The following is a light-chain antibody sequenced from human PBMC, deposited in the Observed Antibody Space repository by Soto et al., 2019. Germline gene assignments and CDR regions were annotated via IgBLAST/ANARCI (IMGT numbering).Light chain of an antibody. J-gene: IGKJ2*01. CDR1: QSLVYSDGNTY. CDR2: QVS. Sequence: DIVMTQSPLSLAVTVGQSASISCWSSQSLVYSDGNTYLNWFQQRPGQSPRRLIYQVSNRGSGVPDSFSGSGSDTDFTLKISRVEAEDFGIYYCMQGTDWYTCGQGTKLEIK. CDR3: MQGTDWYT. V-gene: IGKV2-30*01.